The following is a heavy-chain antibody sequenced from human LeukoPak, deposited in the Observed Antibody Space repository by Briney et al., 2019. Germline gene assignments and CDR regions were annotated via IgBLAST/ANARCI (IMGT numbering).Heavy chain of an antibody. J-gene: IGHJ4*02. CDR1: GFTFSSYW. D-gene: IGHD3-3*01. CDR3: AKPPARLFGVVTPFDY. CDR2: ISGSGGST. Sequence: PGGSLRLSCAASGFTFSSYWMSWVRQAPGKGLEWVSAISGSGGSTYYADSVKGRFTISRDNSKNTLYLQMNSLRAEDTAVYYCAKPPARLFGVVTPFDYWGQGTLVTVSS. V-gene: IGHV3-23*01.